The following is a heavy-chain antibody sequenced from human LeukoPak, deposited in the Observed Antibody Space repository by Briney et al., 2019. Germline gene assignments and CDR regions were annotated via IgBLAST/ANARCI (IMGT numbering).Heavy chain of an antibody. Sequence: ASVTVSCKASGYTFTSYYMHWVRQAPGQGLEWMGIINPSGGSTSYAQKFQGRVTMTRDTSTSTVYMELSSLRSEDTAVYYCARDYGGDYCFDYWGQGTLVTVSS. CDR1: GYTFTSYY. CDR3: ARDYGGDYCFDY. J-gene: IGHJ4*02. D-gene: IGHD2-21*02. CDR2: INPSGGST. V-gene: IGHV1-46*01.